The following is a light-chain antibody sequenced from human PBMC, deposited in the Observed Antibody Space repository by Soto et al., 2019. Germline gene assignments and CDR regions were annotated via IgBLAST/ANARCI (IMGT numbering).Light chain of an antibody. V-gene: IGKV3-20*01. J-gene: IGKJ1*01. Sequence: SVSPCRRAPYSSTPSQSVSSSYLAWYQQKPGQAPRRRSYGAYSRATGIPDRFSGSGFGTDFTRHTRRLGRVDFPAYPRYQYGTSSPTLGRGTKVDI. CDR2: GAY. CDR3: YQYGTSSPT. CDR1: QSVSSSY.